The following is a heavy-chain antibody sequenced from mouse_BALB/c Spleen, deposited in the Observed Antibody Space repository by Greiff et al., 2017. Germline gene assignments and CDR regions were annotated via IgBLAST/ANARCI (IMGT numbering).Heavy chain of an antibody. J-gene: IGHJ4*01. D-gene: IGHD1-2*01. CDR2: ISYDGSN. Sequence: EVKLQESGPGLVKPSQSLSLTCSVTGYTFTSGYYWYWIRQFPGNKLEWMGYISYDGSNNYNPSLKNRISITRDTSKNQFFLKLNSVTTEDTATYYCARWGYGYGYAMDYWGQGTSVTVSS. CDR3: ARWGYGYGYAMDY. CDR1: GYTFTSGYY. V-gene: IGHV3-6*02.